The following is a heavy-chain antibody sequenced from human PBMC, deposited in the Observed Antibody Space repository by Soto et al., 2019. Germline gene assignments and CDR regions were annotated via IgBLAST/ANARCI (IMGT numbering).Heavy chain of an antibody. CDR3: ARRAPGYYDFWSGYYSGAGDYYYYYMDV. CDR2: IYYSGST. V-gene: IGHV4-39*01. Sequence: PSEALSLTCTVSGGSISSSSYYWGWIRQPPGKGLEWIGSIYYSGSTYYNPSLKSRVTISVDTSKNQFSLKLSSVTAADTAVYYCARRAPGYYDFWSGYYSGAGDYYYYYMDVWGKGTTVTVSS. D-gene: IGHD3-3*01. CDR1: GGSISSSSYY. J-gene: IGHJ6*03.